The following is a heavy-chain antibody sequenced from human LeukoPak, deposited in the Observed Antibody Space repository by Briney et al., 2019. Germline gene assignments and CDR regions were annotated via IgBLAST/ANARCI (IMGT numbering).Heavy chain of an antibody. D-gene: IGHD3-22*01. CDR2: ISVSGSST. J-gene: IGHJ3*01. CDR3: AKDYYYDPVDAFDV. Sequence: GGSLRLSCAASGFTFSNYAMSWVRQAPGQELEWVSTISVSGSSTYYADSVKARFIISRDSSKNTLYLQMNSLRVEDTALYYCAKDYYYDPVDAFDVWGHGTMVTVSS. CDR1: GFTFSNYA. V-gene: IGHV3-23*01.